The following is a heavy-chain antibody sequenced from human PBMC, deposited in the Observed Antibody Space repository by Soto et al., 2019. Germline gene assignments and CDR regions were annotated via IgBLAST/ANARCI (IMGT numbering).Heavy chain of an antibody. V-gene: IGHV4-39*01. D-gene: IGHD3-9*01. CDR1: GGSISSSSYY. Sequence: SETLSLTCTVSGGSISSSSYYWGWIRQPPGKGLEWIGSIYYSGSTYYNPSLKSRVTISVDTSKNQFSLKLGSATAADTAVYYCARHEYFDWLYHTGYFDYWGQGTLVTVSS. CDR3: ARHEYFDWLYHTGYFDY. CDR2: IYYSGST. J-gene: IGHJ4*02.